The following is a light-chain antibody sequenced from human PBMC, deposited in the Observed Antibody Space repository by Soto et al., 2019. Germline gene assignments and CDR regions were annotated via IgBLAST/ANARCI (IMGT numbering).Light chain of an antibody. CDR2: DNN. J-gene: IGLJ2*01. Sequence: QSVLTQPPSLSASPGQQVAISCSGGSSNIGNNYVSWYQHLPGKAPKLLIYDNNKRPSGIPDRFSGSKSGTSATLGITGLQTGDEDDYYCGTWESSLSAGVFGGGTQLTVL. CDR3: GTWESSLSAGV. CDR1: SSNIGNNY. V-gene: IGLV1-51*01.